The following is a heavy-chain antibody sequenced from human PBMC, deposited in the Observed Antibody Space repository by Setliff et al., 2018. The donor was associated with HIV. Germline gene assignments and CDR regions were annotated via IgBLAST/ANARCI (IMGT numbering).Heavy chain of an antibody. V-gene: IGHV4-59*08. CDR2: IYYSGST. CDR3: EVAGQ. J-gene: IGHJ4*02. D-gene: IGHD6-19*01. Sequence: SETLSLTCNVSDDSFSTNYWSWVRQPPGKGLEWIGYIYYSGSTNYNPSLKSRVTISLDTSKNQFSLKLRSVTAADTAVYHCEVAGQWGQGTLVTVSS. CDR1: DDSFSTNY.